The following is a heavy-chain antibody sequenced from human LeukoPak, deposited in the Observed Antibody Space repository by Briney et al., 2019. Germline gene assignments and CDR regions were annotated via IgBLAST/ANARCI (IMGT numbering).Heavy chain of an antibody. CDR1: GFTFSSYS. CDR2: ITSDNYM. V-gene: IGHV3-21*01. CDR3: ARELSTGILLDY. J-gene: IGHJ4*02. Sequence: PGGSLRLSCAASGFTFSSYSMNWVRQAPGKGLEWVSSITSDNYMHYADSLKGRFTISRDNDKNSLYLRMDSLRAEDTAVYYCARELSTGILLDYWGQGTLVTVSS.